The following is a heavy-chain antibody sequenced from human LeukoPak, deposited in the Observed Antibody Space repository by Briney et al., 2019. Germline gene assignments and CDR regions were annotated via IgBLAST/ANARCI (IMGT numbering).Heavy chain of an antibody. D-gene: IGHD2-15*01. CDR2: IYYSGST. CDR3: ARTMEGYCSGGSCYQYSYYMDV. V-gene: IGHV4-59*01. CDR1: GGSISNYY. J-gene: IGHJ6*03. Sequence: SETLSLTCTVSGGSISNYYWSWIRQPPGKGLEWIGYIYYSGSTNYNPSLKSRVTISVDTSKNQFSLKLTSVTAADTAVYYCARTMEGYCSGGSCYQYSYYMDVWGKGTTVTVSS.